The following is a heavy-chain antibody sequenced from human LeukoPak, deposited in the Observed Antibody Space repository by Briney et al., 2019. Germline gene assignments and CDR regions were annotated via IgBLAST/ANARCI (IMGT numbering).Heavy chain of an antibody. CDR2: ISSSISDI. CDR1: GFTFSSYS. CDR3: ARIVADASGSYQHYYYYYMDV. D-gene: IGHD3-10*01. V-gene: IGHV3-48*01. J-gene: IGHJ6*03. Sequence: GGSLRLSCAASGFTFSSYSMNWVRQAPGKGLEWISYISSSISDIYYANSVKGRFTISRDNAKNSLNLQMKSLRAEDTAVYYCARIVADASGSYQHYYYYYMDVWGKGTTVTVSS.